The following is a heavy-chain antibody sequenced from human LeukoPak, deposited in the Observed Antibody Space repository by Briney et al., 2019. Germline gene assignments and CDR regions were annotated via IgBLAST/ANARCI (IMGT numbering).Heavy chain of an antibody. CDR2: IYNSGST. Sequence: SETLSLTCSVSGVSISSSSYYWGWIRQPPGKGLDWIGSIYNSGSTYYSPSLKSRVTISVDASKNQFSLKLSSVTAADTAVYYCARSYFRGSFYWGQGTLVTVSS. D-gene: IGHD3-10*02. J-gene: IGHJ4*02. CDR1: GVSISSSSYY. V-gene: IGHV4-39*01. CDR3: ARSYFRGSFY.